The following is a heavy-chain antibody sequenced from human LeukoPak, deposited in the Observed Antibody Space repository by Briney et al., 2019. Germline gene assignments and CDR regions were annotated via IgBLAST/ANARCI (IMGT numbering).Heavy chain of an antibody. Sequence: SETLSLTCTVSGGSISSYYWSWIRQPPGKGLEWIGYIYYSGSTNYNPSLKSRVTISVDTSKNQFSLKLSSVTAADTAVYYCARLCEFVPDYWGQGTLVTVSS. CDR3: ARLCEFVPDY. CDR2: IYYSGST. D-gene: IGHD2-2*01. CDR1: GGSISSYY. J-gene: IGHJ4*02. V-gene: IGHV4-59*08.